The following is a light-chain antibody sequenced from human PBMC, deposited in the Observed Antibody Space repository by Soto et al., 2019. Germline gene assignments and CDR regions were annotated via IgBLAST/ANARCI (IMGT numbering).Light chain of an antibody. CDR3: QVYGNSPMYS. CDR2: AAS. Sequence: EIVWTQSPGTLSLSPGERATFSCRASQSVSNSSLAWYHQKPGQAPRLLLFAASRRATGIPDTFSGSGAGTDFTLTISRLEPEDFAVYYCQVYGNSPMYSFGQGTMLQIK. V-gene: IGKV3-20*01. CDR1: QSVSNSS. J-gene: IGKJ2*03.